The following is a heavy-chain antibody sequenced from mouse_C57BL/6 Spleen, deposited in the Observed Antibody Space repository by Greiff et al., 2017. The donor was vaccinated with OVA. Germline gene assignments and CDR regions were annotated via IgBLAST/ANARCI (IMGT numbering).Heavy chain of an antibody. D-gene: IGHD1-1*01. J-gene: IGHJ2*01. CDR3: ARGNYYGSSYNY. V-gene: IGHV1-42*01. CDR2: INPSTGGT. Sequence: EVQLKESGPELVKPGASVKISCKASGYSFTGYYMNWVKQSPEKSLEWIGEINPSTGGTTYNQKFKAKATLTVDKSSSTAYMQLKSLTSEDSAVYYCARGNYYGSSYNYWGQGTTLTVSS. CDR1: GYSFTGYY.